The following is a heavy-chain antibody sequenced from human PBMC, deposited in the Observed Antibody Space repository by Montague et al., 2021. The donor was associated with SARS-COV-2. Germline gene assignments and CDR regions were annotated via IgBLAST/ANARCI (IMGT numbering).Heavy chain of an antibody. J-gene: IGHJ4*02. Sequence: CAISGDSVSSNSAAWNWIRQSPSRGLEWLGRTYFRSKWYNDYALSVKSRIIINPDTSKNQFSLQLNSVTPEDTAVYYCARVNSSSWYFDYWGQGILVTVSS. CDR3: ARVNSSSWYFDY. CDR2: TYFRSKWYN. D-gene: IGHD6-13*01. CDR1: GDSVSSNSAA. V-gene: IGHV6-1*01.